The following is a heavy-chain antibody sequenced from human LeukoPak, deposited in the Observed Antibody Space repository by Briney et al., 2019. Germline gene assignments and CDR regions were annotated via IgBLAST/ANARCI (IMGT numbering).Heavy chain of an antibody. D-gene: IGHD3-16*01. CDR1: GGSISSGDYY. V-gene: IGHV4-30-4*01. J-gene: IGHJ4*02. CDR2: IYYSGST. CDR3: ARDFRGGFDY. Sequence: SETLSLTCTVSGGSISSGDYYWTWIRQPPGKGLEWIGYIYYSGSTYYNPSLKSRVTISVDTSKNQFSLKLSSVTAADTAVYYCARDFRGGFDYWGQGTLVTVSS.